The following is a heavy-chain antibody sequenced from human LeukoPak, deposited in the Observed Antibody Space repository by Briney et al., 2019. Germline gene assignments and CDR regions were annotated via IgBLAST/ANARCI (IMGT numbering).Heavy chain of an antibody. CDR1: GFAFSRCG. CDR3: TGWKNY. CDR2: IKSKTDGETT. D-gene: IGHD1-1*01. Sequence: GGSLRLSCTASGFAFSRCGMNWVRQAPGKGLEWVGRIKSKTDGETTDYAAFVRGRFTISRDDSKNTLYLQMNSLKAEDTAVYYCTGWKNYWGQGTLVTVSS. V-gene: IGHV3-15*07. J-gene: IGHJ4*02.